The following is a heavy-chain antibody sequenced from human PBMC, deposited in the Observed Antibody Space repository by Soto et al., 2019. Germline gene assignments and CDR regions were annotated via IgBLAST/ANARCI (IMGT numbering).Heavy chain of an antibody. J-gene: IGHJ6*03. D-gene: IGHD3-10*01. CDR3: TRDGDSEYMDV. V-gene: IGHV3-48*01. CDR2: FSSSGSTI. Sequence: PGGSLRLSCAASGFTFSSYSMNWVRQAPGRGLEWASYFSSSGSTIYYADPVKGRFTISRDNAKNSLSLQMNSLRAEDTAVYYCTRDGDSEYMDVWGKGTTVTVSS. CDR1: GFTFSSYS.